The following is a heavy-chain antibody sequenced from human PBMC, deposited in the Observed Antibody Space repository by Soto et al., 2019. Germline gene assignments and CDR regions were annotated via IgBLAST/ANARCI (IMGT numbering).Heavy chain of an antibody. D-gene: IGHD3-22*01. J-gene: IGHJ5*02. CDR3: TRPDRTLDP. V-gene: IGHV3-21*06. Sequence: PGGSLRLSCAASGFTFSSYSMNWVRQAPGKGLEWVSSISVGSGHIYYADSVKGRFTISRDNAKNSLYLQMNSLRAEDTAVYYCTRPDRTLDPWGQGNLVTVPS. CDR2: ISVGSGHI. CDR1: GFTFSSYS.